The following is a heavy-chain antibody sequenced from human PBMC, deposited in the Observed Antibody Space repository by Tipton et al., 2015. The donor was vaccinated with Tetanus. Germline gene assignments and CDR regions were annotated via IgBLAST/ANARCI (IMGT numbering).Heavy chain of an antibody. CDR3: AREADCSGGSCFSGDFDN. J-gene: IGHJ4*02. CDR1: GFIFSSYG. CDR2: SWYDGTDK. V-gene: IGHV3-33*01. Sequence: SGFIFSSYGIHWVRQAPGKGLEWVAVSWYDGTDKYYADSVKGRFTISRDNSKNTLYLQINSLRAEDTAVYYCAREADCSGGSCFSGDFDNWGQGTQVTVSS. D-gene: IGHD2-15*01.